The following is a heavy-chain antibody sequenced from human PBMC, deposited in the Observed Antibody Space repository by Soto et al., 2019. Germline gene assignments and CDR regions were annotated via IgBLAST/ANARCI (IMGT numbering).Heavy chain of an antibody. J-gene: IGHJ4*02. D-gene: IGHD1-1*01. Sequence: PWGEERVTCAASGLKLSSNAMPWVGKAPGKGLGWVSAICYCVLTLCYSDSLEGRFTISRDNSKNTLYLQMNSLIAADTAVYYCAKALSRYFSDFDSLGQGTQVTVSS. CDR3: AKALSRYFSDFDS. CDR1: GLKLSSNA. V-gene: IGHV3-23*01. CDR2: ICYCVLTL.